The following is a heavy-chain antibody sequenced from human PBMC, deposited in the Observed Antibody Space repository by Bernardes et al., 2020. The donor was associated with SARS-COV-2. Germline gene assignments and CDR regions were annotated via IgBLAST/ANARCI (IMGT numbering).Heavy chain of an antibody. V-gene: IGHV4-39*01. CDR3: ARRPSASGSGMDV. Sequence: ETLSLTCTVSGGSVSSSSYFWGWIRQPPGKGLEWIGNIYYSGSTYYNPSLKSRVTISVDTSKNQFSLRLSSVTAADTAVYYCARRPSASGSGMDVWGQGTTVTVSS. CDR2: IYYSGST. J-gene: IGHJ6*02. CDR1: GGSVSSSSYF.